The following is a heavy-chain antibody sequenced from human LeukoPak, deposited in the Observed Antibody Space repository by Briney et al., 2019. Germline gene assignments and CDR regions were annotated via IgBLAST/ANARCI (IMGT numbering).Heavy chain of an antibody. J-gene: IGHJ4*02. CDR1: GFTFSSHS. CDR3: AREAIKDY. Sequence: GGSLRLSCEVSGFTFSSHSMNWVRQAQGKGLEWVSYISSGSGTIYYADSVKGRFTIARDDAKNSLYLQMSSLRDEDTAVYYCAREAIKDYWGQGTLVTVSS. CDR2: ISSGSGTI. V-gene: IGHV3-48*02.